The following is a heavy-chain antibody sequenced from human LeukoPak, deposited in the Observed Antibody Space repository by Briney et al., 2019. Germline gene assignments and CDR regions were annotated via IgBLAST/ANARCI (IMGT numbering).Heavy chain of an antibody. CDR3: TRDLSSGNPGGFDC. CDR2: ISSRSHYI. D-gene: IGHD3-10*01. CDR1: EFTFSRYS. Sequence: GGSLRLSCAASEFTFSRYSMNWVRQAPGKGLEWVSTISSRSHYIYYADSVKGRFTISRDNGKNSLYLQMDSLRAEDTAVYYCTRDLSSGNPGGFDCWGQGALVTVSS. V-gene: IGHV3-21*01. J-gene: IGHJ4*02.